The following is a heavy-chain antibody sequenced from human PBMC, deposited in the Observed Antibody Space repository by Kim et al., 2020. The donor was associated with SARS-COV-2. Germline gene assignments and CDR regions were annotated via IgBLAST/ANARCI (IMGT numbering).Heavy chain of an antibody. CDR2: ISSSSSYI. J-gene: IGHJ4*02. V-gene: IGHV3-21*01. Sequence: GGSLRLSCAASGFTFSSYSMNWVRQAPGKGLEWVSSISSSSSYIYYSDSVKGRFTISRDNAKNSLYLQMNSLRAEDTAVYYCARDRRRGLDYWGQGTLVTVSS. CDR3: ARDRRRGLDY. CDR1: GFTFSSYS.